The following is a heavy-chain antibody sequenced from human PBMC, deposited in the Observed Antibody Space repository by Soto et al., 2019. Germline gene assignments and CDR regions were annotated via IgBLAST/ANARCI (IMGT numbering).Heavy chain of an antibody. CDR3: ARGSMVRGTYYFDY. J-gene: IGHJ4*02. D-gene: IGHD3-10*01. CDR2: IYHSGST. V-gene: IGHV4-30-2*01. CDR1: GGSISSGGYS. Sequence: QLQLQESGSGLVKPSQTLSLTCAVSGGSISSGGYSWSWIRQPPGKGLEWIGYIYHSGSTYYNPSLKSRVTIQEDRSKDQFSLKLSYVSAADTAVYYGARGSMVRGTYYFDYWGQGTLVTFSS.